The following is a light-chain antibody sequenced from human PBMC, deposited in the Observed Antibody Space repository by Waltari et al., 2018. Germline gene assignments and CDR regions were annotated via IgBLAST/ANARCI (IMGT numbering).Light chain of an antibody. V-gene: IGKV2-30*01. CDR1: QNLVNSEGNTY. CDR3: MQGTYWPYT. J-gene: IGKJ2*01. CDR2: KVS. Sequence: QNLVNSEGNTYVMWFHQRPGQSPRRLMYKVSNRESGVPDRFSGSGSDTDFTLKISRVEADDVGVYYCMQGTYWPYTFGQGTRLDIK.